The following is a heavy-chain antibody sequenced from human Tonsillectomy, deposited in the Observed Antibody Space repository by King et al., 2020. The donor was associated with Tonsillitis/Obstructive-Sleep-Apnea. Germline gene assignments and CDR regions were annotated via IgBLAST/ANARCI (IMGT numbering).Heavy chain of an antibody. CDR2: IYHSGST. Sequence: QLQESGSGLVKPSQTLSLTCAVSGGYISSGGYSWSWIRQPPGKGLEWIGYIYHSGSTYYNPSLKSRVTISVDRSKNQFSLKLSSVTAADTAVYYCARGEALDYWGQGTLVTVSS. V-gene: IGHV4-30-2*01. CDR1: GGYISSGGYS. J-gene: IGHJ4*02. CDR3: ARGEALDY. D-gene: IGHD6-6*01.